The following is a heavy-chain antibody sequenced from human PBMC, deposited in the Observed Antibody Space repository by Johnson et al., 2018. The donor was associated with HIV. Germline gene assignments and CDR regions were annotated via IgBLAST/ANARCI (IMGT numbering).Heavy chain of an antibody. Sequence: VQLVESGGGLVQPGGSLRLSCAASGFTVSNNYMSWVRQAPGKGLEWVSGIDWNGRRTAYADSVKGRCTISRDNDRNSLYLQVNNLRVEDTALYFCVRRDSGSLSFDLWGQGTMFIVSS. V-gene: IGHV3-20*04. J-gene: IGHJ3*01. CDR1: GFTVSNNY. D-gene: IGHD1-26*01. CDR3: VRRDSGSLSFDL. CDR2: IDWNGRRT.